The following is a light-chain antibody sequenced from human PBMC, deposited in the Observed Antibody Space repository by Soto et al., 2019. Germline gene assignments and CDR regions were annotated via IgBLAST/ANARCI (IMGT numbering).Light chain of an antibody. CDR1: QAIYSY. J-gene: IGKJ2*01. V-gene: IGKV1-9*01. CDR2: GAS. Sequence: DIQLTQSPFFLSASVGDRVTISCRASQAIYSYLAWYQQKPGKAPKLLIFGASKLQSGVPSRFSGTGSGTDFTLTISSLQPEDFATYYCLQDSNYPRTFGQGTKLEIK. CDR3: LQDSNYPRT.